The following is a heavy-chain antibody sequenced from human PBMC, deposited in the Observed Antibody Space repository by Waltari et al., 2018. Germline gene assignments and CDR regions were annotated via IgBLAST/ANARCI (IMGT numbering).Heavy chain of an antibody. CDR3: ARDLEGATIGY. V-gene: IGHV4-31*03. D-gene: IGHD1-26*01. J-gene: IGHJ4*02. Sequence: QVQLQESGPGLVKPSETMSLTCRVPGGSISRSGLFWSWIRQHPGKGLEWIGDIYYSGITYYNPSLKSRVTISKDTSKNQISLRLASVTAADTAVYYCARDLEGATIGYWGQGTLVNVSS. CDR1: GGSISRSGLF. CDR2: IYYSGIT.